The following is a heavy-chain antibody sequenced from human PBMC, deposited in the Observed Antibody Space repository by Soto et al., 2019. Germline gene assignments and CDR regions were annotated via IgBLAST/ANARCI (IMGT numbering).Heavy chain of an antibody. Sequence: EVQLVESGGGLVKPGGSLRLSCAASGFTFSNAWMSWVRQAPGKGLEWVGRIKSKTDGGTTDYAAPVKGRLTISRDDSKNTLYLQMNSLKTEDTAVYYCTTERDHPMYWYFDLWGRGTLVTVSS. CDR3: TTERDHPMYWYFDL. D-gene: IGHD2-2*01. CDR1: GFTFSNAW. CDR2: IKSKTDGGTT. J-gene: IGHJ2*01. V-gene: IGHV3-15*01.